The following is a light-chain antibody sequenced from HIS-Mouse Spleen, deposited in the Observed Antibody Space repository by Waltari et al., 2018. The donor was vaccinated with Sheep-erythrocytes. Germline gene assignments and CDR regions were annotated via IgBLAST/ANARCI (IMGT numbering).Light chain of an antibody. CDR3: SSYTSSSTPVV. J-gene: IGLJ2*01. Sequence: QSALTQPASVSGSPGQSITISCTGTSSDVVGYNYFSWYQQHPGKAPKLMIYEVSNRPSGVSNRFSGSKSGNTASLTISGLQAEDEADYYCSSYTSSSTPVVFGGGTKLTVL. CDR1: SSDVVGYNY. V-gene: IGLV2-14*01. CDR2: EVS.